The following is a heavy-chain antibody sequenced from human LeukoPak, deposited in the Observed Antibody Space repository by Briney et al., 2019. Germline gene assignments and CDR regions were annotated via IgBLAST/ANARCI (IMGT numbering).Heavy chain of an antibody. CDR2: ISSSSSYI. J-gene: IGHJ5*02. V-gene: IGHV3-21*01. CDR3: ARDKIAAAGTFWFDP. D-gene: IGHD6-13*01. CDR1: GFTVGNNY. Sequence: GGSLRLSCAASGFTVGNNYMAWVRQVPGKGLEWVSSISSSSSYIYYADSVKGRFTISRDNAKNSLYLQMNSLRAEDTAVYYCARDKIAAAGTFWFDPWGQGTLVTVSS.